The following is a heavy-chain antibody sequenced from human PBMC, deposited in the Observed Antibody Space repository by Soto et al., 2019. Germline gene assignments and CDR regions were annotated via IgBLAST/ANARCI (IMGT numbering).Heavy chain of an antibody. CDR1: GFTFSSYE. Sequence: GGSLRLSCAASGFTFSSYEMNWVRQAPGKGLEWVSYISSSGSTIYYADSVKGRFTISRDNAKNSLYLQMNSLRAEDTVVYYCARGYDFWSGYQNYYGMDVWGQGTTVTVSS. J-gene: IGHJ6*02. CDR3: ARGYDFWSGYQNYYGMDV. CDR2: ISSSGSTI. V-gene: IGHV3-48*03. D-gene: IGHD3-3*01.